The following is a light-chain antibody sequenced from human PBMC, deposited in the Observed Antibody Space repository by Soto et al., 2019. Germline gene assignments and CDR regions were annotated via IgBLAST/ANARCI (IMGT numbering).Light chain of an antibody. CDR2: DVN. J-gene: IGLJ1*01. Sequence: QSALTQPASVSGSPGQSITISCTGTSNDVGGYNYVSWYQQHPGKAPKVIIYDVNYRPSGVSDRFSGSKSGNTASLTISGLQAEDEADYYCSSYTTSSLYVFGTGTKSPS. V-gene: IGLV2-14*01. CDR1: SNDVGGYNY. CDR3: SSYTTSSLYV.